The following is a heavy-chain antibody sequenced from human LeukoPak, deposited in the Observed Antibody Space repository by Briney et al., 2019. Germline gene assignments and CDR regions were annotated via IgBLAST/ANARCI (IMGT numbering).Heavy chain of an antibody. V-gene: IGHV4-31*03. CDR2: IYYSGST. CDR3: ARVGYYDSSGYPSPLLDY. Sequence: SETLSLTCTVSGGSISSGGNYWSWIRQHPGKGLEWIGYIYYSGSTYYNPSLKSRVTISVDTSKNQFSLKLSSVTAADTAVYYCARVGYYDSSGYPSPLLDYWGQGTLVTVSS. D-gene: IGHD3-22*01. J-gene: IGHJ4*02. CDR1: GGSISSGGNY.